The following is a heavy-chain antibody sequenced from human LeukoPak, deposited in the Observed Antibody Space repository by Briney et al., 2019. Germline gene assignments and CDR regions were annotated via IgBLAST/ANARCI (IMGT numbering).Heavy chain of an antibody. CDR2: ISSSSSYI. CDR3: ARLGDYSNKD. CDR1: GFTSSSYS. Sequence: GGSLRLSCAASGFTSSSYSMNWVRQAPGKGLEWVSSISSSSSYIYYADSVKGRFTISRDNSKNTLYLQMNSLSAEDTAVYYCARLGDYSNKDWGQGTLVTVSS. V-gene: IGHV3-21*04. D-gene: IGHD4-11*01. J-gene: IGHJ4*02.